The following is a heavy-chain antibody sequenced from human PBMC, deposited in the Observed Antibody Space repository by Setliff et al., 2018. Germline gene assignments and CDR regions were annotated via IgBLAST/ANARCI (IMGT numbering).Heavy chain of an antibody. Sequence: SETLSLTCTVSGGSLRGNAIFWGWIRQPPGKGLEWIGSIYYTGDPYYNPSLKSRVTMSVDTSRNQLSLTLSSVTAADTAVYFCARRPYQHYDSSGYSVNYYMDVWGKGTTVTVS. V-gene: IGHV4-39*01. CDR1: GGSLRGNAIF. D-gene: IGHD3-22*01. CDR2: IYYTGDP. CDR3: ARRPYQHYDSSGYSVNYYMDV. J-gene: IGHJ6*03.